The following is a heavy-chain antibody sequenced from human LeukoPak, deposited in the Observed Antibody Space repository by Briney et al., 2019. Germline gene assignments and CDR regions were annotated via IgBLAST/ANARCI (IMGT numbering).Heavy chain of an antibody. CDR2: ISGSGAST. Sequence: GESLSLSCAVSGLTSSAYAMTWVRPAPGKGLEWVSVISGSGASTYYAESVKGRFTISRDNSKNTLYLQMNSLRAEDTAVYYCAKGASSGWLLYWFDPWGQGTLVTVSS. V-gene: IGHV3-23*01. CDR1: GLTSSAYA. D-gene: IGHD6-19*01. CDR3: AKGASSGWLLYWFDP. J-gene: IGHJ5*02.